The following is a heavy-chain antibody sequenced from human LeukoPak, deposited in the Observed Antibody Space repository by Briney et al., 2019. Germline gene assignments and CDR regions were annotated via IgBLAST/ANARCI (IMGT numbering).Heavy chain of an antibody. V-gene: IGHV4-39*07. CDR1: GGSISSSSYY. CDR2: IYHSAST. J-gene: IGHJ4*02. D-gene: IGHD3-10*01. CDR3: ARDPEGDVLLWFGELFSTNLFDY. Sequence: PETLSLTCTVSGGSISSSSYYWGWIRQPPGKGLEWIGSIYHSASTYYNPSLKSRVTISVDTSKNQFSLKLSSVTAADTAVYYCARDPEGDVLLWFGELFSTNLFDYWGQGTLVTVSS.